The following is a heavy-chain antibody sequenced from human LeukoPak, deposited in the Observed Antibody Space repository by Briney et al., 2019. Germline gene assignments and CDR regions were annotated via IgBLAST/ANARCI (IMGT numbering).Heavy chain of an antibody. CDR2: INSDGSST. CDR1: GFTCSSYW. Sequence: GGSLRLSCAASGFTCSSYWMHWVRQAPGKGLAWVSRINSDGSSTSYADSVKGRFTISRDNAKNTLYLQMNSLRAEDTAVYYCARDPYYYPIDYWGQGTLVTVSS. D-gene: IGHD3-16*01. V-gene: IGHV3-74*01. J-gene: IGHJ4*02. CDR3: ARDPYYYPIDY.